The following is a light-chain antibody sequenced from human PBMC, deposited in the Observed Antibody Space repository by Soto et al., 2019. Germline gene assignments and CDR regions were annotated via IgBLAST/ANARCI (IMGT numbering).Light chain of an antibody. CDR2: DAS. V-gene: IGKV1-5*01. J-gene: IGKJ1*01. CDR3: QQYNSYSRT. Sequence: DIQMTQSPSTLSASLGDRVTITCRASQSISSWLAWYQQKPGKAPKLLIYDASSLESGVPSRFSGSGSGTEFTLTISSLQPDEFATYYCQQYNSYSRTFGQGTKVEIK. CDR1: QSISSW.